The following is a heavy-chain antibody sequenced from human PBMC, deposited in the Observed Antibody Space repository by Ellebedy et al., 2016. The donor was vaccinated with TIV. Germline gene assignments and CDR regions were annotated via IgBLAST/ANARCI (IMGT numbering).Heavy chain of an antibody. J-gene: IGHJ4*02. Sequence: GESLKISCAASGFTFSFYGMHWVRQAPGKGLEWVAVIWYDGSNKYYADSVKGRFTISRDNSKNTLYLQMNSLRAEDTAVYYCAGGSGSLGGYWGQGTLVTVSS. V-gene: IGHV3-33*01. CDR1: GFTFSFYG. CDR3: AGGSGSLGGY. CDR2: IWYDGSNK. D-gene: IGHD3-10*01.